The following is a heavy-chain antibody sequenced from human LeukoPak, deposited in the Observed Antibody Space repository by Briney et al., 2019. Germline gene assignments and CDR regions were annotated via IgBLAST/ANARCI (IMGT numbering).Heavy chain of an antibody. J-gene: IGHJ3*02. CDR1: GFTFSDHY. V-gene: IGHV3-11*01. CDR3: ARAPPLHHYYGSGSYLGAFDI. D-gene: IGHD3-10*01. Sequence: GGSLRLFCAASGFTFSDHYMSWIRQAPGKGVEWVSYISSSGSTIYYADSVKGRFTISRDNAKNSLYLQMNSLRAEDTAVYYCARAPPLHHYYGSGSYLGAFDIWGQGTMVTVSS. CDR2: ISSSGSTI.